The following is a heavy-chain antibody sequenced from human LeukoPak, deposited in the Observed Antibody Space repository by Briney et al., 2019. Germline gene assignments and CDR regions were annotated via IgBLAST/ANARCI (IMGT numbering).Heavy chain of an antibody. V-gene: IGHV4-30-4*01. D-gene: IGHD2-21*01. J-gene: IGHJ1*01. CDR1: GGSISSGDYY. Sequence: SETLSLTCTVSGGSISSGDYYWSWLRQPPGKGLEWIGYIYYTGTTYYHPSLKSRVTISVDTSKNQFSLKLSSVTAADTAVYYCASTVIENFQHWGQGTLVTVSS. CDR3: ASTVIENFQH. CDR2: IYYTGTT.